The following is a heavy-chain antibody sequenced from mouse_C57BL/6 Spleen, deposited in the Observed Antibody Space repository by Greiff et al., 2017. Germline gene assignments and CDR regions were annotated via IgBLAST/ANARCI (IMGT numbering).Heavy chain of an antibody. D-gene: IGHD3-2*02. Sequence: VQLQQSGPELVKPGASVKISCKASGYTFTDYYMNWVKQSHGKSLEWIGDINPNNGGTSYNQKFKGKATLTVDKSSSTAYMELRSLTSEDSAVYYCVDSSGYDAMDYWGQGTSVTVSS. CDR2: INPNNGGT. CDR1: GYTFTDYY. V-gene: IGHV1-26*01. CDR3: VDSSGYDAMDY. J-gene: IGHJ4*01.